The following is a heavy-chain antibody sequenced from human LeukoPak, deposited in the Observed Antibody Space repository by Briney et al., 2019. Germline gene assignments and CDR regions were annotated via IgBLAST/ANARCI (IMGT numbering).Heavy chain of an antibody. CDR1: GGTFSSYA. CDR2: IIPIFGTA. D-gene: IGHD1-26*01. J-gene: IGHJ5*02. V-gene: IGHV1-69*05. CDR3: ARDNSVGDIAWWFDP. Sequence: GASVKVSCKASGGTFSSYAISWVRQAPGQGLEWMGGIIPIFGTANYAQKFQGRITLTRDMSATTDYVELSSLTSEDTAVYYCARDNSVGDIAWWFDPWGQGTLVTVSS.